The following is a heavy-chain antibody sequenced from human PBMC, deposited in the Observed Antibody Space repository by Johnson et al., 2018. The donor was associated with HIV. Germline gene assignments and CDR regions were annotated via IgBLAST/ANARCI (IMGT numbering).Heavy chain of an antibody. D-gene: IGHD1-1*01. CDR1: GFTVSSSY. CDR3: ARDLAGTERGNAFDI. CDR2: IRSKANSYAT. J-gene: IGHJ3*02. V-gene: IGHV3-73*01. Sequence: VQLVESGGGLVQPGGSLRLSCVASGFTVSSSYMSWVRQAPGKGLEWVGRIRSKANSYATAYAASVKGRFTISRDDSKNTLYLQMNSLRAEDTAVYYCARDLAGTERGNAFDIWGQGTMVTVSS.